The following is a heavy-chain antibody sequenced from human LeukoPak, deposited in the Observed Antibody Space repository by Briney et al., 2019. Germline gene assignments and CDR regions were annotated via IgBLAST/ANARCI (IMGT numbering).Heavy chain of an antibody. J-gene: IGHJ5*02. CDR1: GGSVRSYS. D-gene: IGHD4/OR15-4a*01. Sequence: SETLSLTCTVSGGSVRSYSWSWIRQPPGKGLEWIGYISNSGSTNYNPSLKSRVIISVDTSKNQFSLRLTSMTAADTAVYYCARAGGAPPAALDLDRWGQGTLVTVSS. CDR3: ARAGGAPPAALDLDR. V-gene: IGHV4-59*02. CDR2: ISNSGST.